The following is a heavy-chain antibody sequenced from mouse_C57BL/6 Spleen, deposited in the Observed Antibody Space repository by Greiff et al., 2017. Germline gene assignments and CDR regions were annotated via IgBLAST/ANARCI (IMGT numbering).Heavy chain of an antibody. V-gene: IGHV1-52*01. CDR1: GYTFTSYW. Sequence: QVQLQQSGAELVRPGSSVKLSCKASGYTFTSYWMHWVKQRPIQGLEWIGNIDPSDSEPHYNQKFKDKATLTVDKSSSTAYMQLSSLTSEDSAVYYCARWGGNGAMDYWGQGTSVTVSS. J-gene: IGHJ4*01. CDR3: ARWGGNGAMDY. CDR2: IDPSDSEP. D-gene: IGHD2-1*01.